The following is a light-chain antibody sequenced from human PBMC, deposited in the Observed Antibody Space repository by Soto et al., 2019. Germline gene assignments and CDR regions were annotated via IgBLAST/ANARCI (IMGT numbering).Light chain of an antibody. Sequence: LQINQSPSTLSASVGERVTLTCRASQSISSWLAWYQQRPGKAPKLLIYKASILESGVPSRFSGSGSGTEFTLTISSLQPDDFATYYCQQYYGAFGQGTKVDIK. J-gene: IGKJ1*01. CDR2: KAS. V-gene: IGKV1-5*03. CDR1: QSISSW. CDR3: QQYYGA.